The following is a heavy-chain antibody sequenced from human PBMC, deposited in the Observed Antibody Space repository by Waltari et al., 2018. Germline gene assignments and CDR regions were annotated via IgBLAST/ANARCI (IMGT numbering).Heavy chain of an antibody. J-gene: IGHJ4*02. CDR3: ARGNSGADY. V-gene: IGHV1-8*01. CDR1: GYMFESFN. CDR2: MSPADGDA. Sequence: QVQLVQSGAEVRKPGASVKVSCKPSGYMFESFNIIWVRQAPGQGLEWMAWMSPADGDAGYAPKCQGRVTLTRDMSVSTAYMEVTSLRLDDTAVYYCARGNSGADYWGQGTLVTV. D-gene: IGHD1-26*01.